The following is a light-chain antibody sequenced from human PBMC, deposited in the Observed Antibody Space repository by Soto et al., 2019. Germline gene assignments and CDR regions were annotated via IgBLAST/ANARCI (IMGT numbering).Light chain of an antibody. CDR2: AAS. CDR3: QQSLSIPTT. V-gene: IGKV1-39*01. Sequence: DIQMTQSPSSLSASVGDRVTITCRASQIISTYFKWYQQKPGKAPKVLIYAASSLQSGVPSRFSGSGYGTDFTLTISSLEPEDFATYSCQQSLSIPTTFGQGTKLEIK. J-gene: IGKJ2*01. CDR1: QIISTY.